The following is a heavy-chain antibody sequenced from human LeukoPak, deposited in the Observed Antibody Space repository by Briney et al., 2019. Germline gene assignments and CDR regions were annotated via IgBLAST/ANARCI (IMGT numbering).Heavy chain of an antibody. CDR2: IYYSGST. CDR3: ARHPTVALMFDY. CDR1: GGSISSSSYY. Sequence: SETLSLTCTVSGGSISSSSYYWGWIRQPPGKGLEWIGSIYYSGSTYYNPSLKSRVTISVDTSKNQFSQKLSSVTAADTAVYYCARHPTVALMFDYWGQGTLVTVSS. J-gene: IGHJ4*02. V-gene: IGHV4-39*01. D-gene: IGHD4-11*01.